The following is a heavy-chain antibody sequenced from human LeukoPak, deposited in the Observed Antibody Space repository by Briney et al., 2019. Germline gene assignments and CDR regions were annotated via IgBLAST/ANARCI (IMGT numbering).Heavy chain of an antibody. CDR2: FDPEDGET. CDR3: ATVGTAVASDNWLDP. Sequence: ASVKVSCKVSGYTLTELSMHWVRQAPGKGLEWMGGFDPEDGETIYAQKFQGRVTMTEDTSTDTAYMELSSLRSEDTAVYYCATVGTAVASDNWLDPWGQGTLVTVSS. V-gene: IGHV1-24*01. J-gene: IGHJ5*02. CDR1: GYTLTELS. D-gene: IGHD4-23*01.